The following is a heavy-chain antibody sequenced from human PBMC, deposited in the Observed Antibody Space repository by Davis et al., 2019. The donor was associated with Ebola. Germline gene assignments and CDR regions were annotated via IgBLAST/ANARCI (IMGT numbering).Heavy chain of an antibody. CDR2: INAGNGNT. CDR3: ARAPPPFIARSAFDI. Sequence: AASVKVSCKASGYTFTSYAMHWVRQAPGQRLEWMGWINAGNGNTKYSQKFQGRVTITRDTSASTAYMELSSLRSEDTAVYYCARAPPPFIARSAFDIWGQGTMVTVSS. CDR1: GYTFTSYA. J-gene: IGHJ3*02. D-gene: IGHD2-21*01. V-gene: IGHV1-3*01.